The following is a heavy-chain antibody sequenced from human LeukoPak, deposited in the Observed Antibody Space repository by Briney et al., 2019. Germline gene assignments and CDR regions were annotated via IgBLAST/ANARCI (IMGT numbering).Heavy chain of an antibody. V-gene: IGHV4-59*12. CDR1: GDSKSSYY. J-gene: IGHJ4*02. CDR3: ARIGPILGAAWVDY. Sequence: PSETLSLTCTVSGDSKSSYYWTWIRQPPGKGLEWIGYISSIGVTNSNPTLRSRVSISLDTSKNQFSLRLSSVTAVDTAVYYCARIGPILGAAWVDYWGQGTLVSVSS. D-gene: IGHD3-3*02. CDR2: ISSIGVT.